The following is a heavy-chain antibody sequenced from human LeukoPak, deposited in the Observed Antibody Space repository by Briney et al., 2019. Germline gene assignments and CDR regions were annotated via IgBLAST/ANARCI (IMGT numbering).Heavy chain of an antibody. Sequence: SETLSLTCTVSGGSISSRNWWSWVRQSPGKGLEWIGEISHSGTTNYDPSLKSRVTISVDTSKNQFSLKLSSVTAADTAVYYCARGSAVASFGIDYWGQGTLVTVSS. CDR1: GGSISSRNW. CDR2: ISHSGTT. CDR3: ARGSAVASFGIDY. J-gene: IGHJ4*02. D-gene: IGHD6-19*01. V-gene: IGHV4-4*02.